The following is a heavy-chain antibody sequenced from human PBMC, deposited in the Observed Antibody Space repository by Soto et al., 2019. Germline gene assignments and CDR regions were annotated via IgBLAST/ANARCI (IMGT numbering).Heavy chain of an antibody. V-gene: IGHV3-53*01. Sequence: GGSLRLSCTASGLSVRNNYMSWVRQAPGMGLEWVSVIYNDGTTYYADSVKGRFTISRDTSKNTLSLQMDSLRAEDTAVYYCVRPLPSGRNYGMDAWGQGTTVTVSS. J-gene: IGHJ6*02. CDR2: IYNDGTT. CDR3: VRPLPSGRNYGMDA. CDR1: GLSVRNNY. D-gene: IGHD3-10*01.